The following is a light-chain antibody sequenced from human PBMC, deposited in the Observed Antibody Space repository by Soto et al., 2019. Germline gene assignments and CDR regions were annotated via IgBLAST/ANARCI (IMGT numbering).Light chain of an antibody. Sequence: QSALTQPPSASGSPGQSVAISCTGTSSDVGGYNFVSWYQQHPGKAPKLIIYEVTKRPSGVPDRFSGSKSDNTASLTVSGLQAEDEAYYYCSSHAGIDNLVFGGGTKLTVL. CDR2: EVT. CDR3: SSHAGIDNLV. V-gene: IGLV2-8*01. J-gene: IGLJ3*02. CDR1: SSDVGGYNF.